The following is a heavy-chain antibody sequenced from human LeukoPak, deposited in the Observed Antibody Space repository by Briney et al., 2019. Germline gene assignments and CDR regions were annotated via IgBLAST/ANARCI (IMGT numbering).Heavy chain of an antibody. J-gene: IGHJ6*03. Sequence: GRSLRLSCAASGFTFSSYAMSWVRQAPGKGLEWVSAISGSGGSTYYADSVRGRFTISRDNSKNTLYLQMNSLRAEDTAVYYCAKGYCSGGSCYRNYYYYYMDVWGKGTTVTVSS. CDR3: AKGYCSGGSCYRNYYYYYMDV. CDR2: ISGSGGST. D-gene: IGHD2-15*01. V-gene: IGHV3-23*01. CDR1: GFTFSSYA.